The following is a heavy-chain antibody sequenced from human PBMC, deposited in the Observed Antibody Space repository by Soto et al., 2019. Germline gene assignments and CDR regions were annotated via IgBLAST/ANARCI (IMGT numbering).Heavy chain of an antibody. Sequence: AASGFTFRSYAMSWVRQAPGKGLEWVSAISGSGGSTYYADSVKGRFTISRDNSKNTLYLHMSGLRAEDTAVYYCAKENGYSSSWFEFDYWGQGTLVTVSS. CDR1: GFTFRSYA. CDR2: ISGSGGST. CDR3: AKENGYSSSWFEFDY. V-gene: IGHV3-23*01. D-gene: IGHD6-13*01. J-gene: IGHJ4*02.